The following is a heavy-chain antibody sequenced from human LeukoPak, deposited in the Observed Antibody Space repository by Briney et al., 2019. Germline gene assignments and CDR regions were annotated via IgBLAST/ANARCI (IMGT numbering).Heavy chain of an antibody. D-gene: IGHD6-6*01. V-gene: IGHV1-8*01. CDR3: AVMWSSSSVDY. CDR2: MNPNSGNT. Sequence: ASVKVSCKASGYTFTSYDINWVRQATGQGLEWMGWMNPNSGNTGYAQKIQGRVTMTRNTSISTAYMELSSLRSEDTAVYYCAVMWSSSSVDYWGQGTLVTVSS. CDR1: GYTFTSYD. J-gene: IGHJ4*02.